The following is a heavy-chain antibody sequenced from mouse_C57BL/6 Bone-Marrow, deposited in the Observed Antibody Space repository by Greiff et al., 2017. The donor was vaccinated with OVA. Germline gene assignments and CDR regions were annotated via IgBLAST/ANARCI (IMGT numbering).Heavy chain of an antibody. J-gene: IGHJ4*01. CDR1: GYTFTDYN. CDR2: INPNNGGT. CDR3: ARRGEAMDY. V-gene: IGHV1-18*01. Sequence: VHVKQSGPELVKPGASVKIPCKASGYTFTDYNMDWVKQSHGKSLEWIGDINPNNGGTIYNQKFKGKATLTVDKSSSTAYMELRSLTSEDTAVYYCARRGEAMDYWGQGTSVTVSS.